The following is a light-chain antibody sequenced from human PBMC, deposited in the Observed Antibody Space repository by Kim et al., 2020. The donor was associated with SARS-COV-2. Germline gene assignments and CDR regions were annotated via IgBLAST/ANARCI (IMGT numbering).Light chain of an antibody. J-gene: IGLJ3*02. CDR2: GKN. CDR3: NSRDSSGNHLP. CDR1: SLRSYY. Sequence: ALGQKVRITCQGDSLRSYYASWYQQKPGQAPVLVIYGKNNRPSGIPDRFSGSSSGNTASLTITGAQAEDEADYYCNSRDSSGNHLPFGGGTQLTV. V-gene: IGLV3-19*01.